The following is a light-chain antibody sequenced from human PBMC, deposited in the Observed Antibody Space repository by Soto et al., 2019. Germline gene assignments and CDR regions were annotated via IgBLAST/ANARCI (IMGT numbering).Light chain of an antibody. Sequence: DIVMTQSPLSLPVTPGEPASISCRSSQSLLHSNGFKYVDWYLQKPVQSPQLLIYLGSNRASGVPDRFSGSASGTDFTLKITGVEADDVGVYDCMQDLQTPQTFGKGTKVEIK. CDR1: QSLLHSNGFKY. J-gene: IGKJ1*01. CDR2: LGS. V-gene: IGKV2-28*01. CDR3: MQDLQTPQT.